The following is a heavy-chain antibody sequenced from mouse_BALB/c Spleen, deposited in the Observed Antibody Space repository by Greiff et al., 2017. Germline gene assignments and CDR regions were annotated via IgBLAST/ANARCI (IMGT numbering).Heavy chain of an antibody. CDR1: GYTFTDYA. V-gene: IGHV1S137*01. CDR2: ISTYYGDA. CDR3: ARNRYDAMDY. Sequence: VQLQHSGAELVRPGVSVKISCKGSGYTFTDYAMHWVKQSHAKSLEWIGVISTYYGDASYNQKFKGKATMTVDKSSSTAYMELARLTSEDSAIYYCARNRYDAMDYWGQGTSVTVSS. D-gene: IGHD2-14*01. J-gene: IGHJ4*01.